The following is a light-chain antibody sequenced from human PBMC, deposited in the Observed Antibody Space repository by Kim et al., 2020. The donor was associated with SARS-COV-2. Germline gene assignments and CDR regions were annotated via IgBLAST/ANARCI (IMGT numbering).Light chain of an antibody. CDR2: YDS. J-gene: IGLJ3*02. CDR3: QVWDSSSDLWV. Sequence: APGKPARITCGGNNIGSKSVHWYQQKPGQAPVLVIYYDSDRPSGIPERFSGSNSGNTATLTISRVEAGDEADYYCQVWDSSSDLWVFGGGTQLTVL. V-gene: IGLV3-21*04. CDR1: NIGSKS.